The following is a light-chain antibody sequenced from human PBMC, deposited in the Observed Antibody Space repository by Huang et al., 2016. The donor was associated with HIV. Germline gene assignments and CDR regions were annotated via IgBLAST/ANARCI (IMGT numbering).Light chain of an antibody. V-gene: IGKV1-39*01. Sequence: DIQMTQSPSSLSTSIGDRVIITCRASQSITTYLNWYQQKPGKAHNLLISAASTLQSGVPSRFVGSGSGTDFALTISSLQPEDFATYYCQQSYTSPWTFGQGTNVEV. CDR3: QQSYTSPWT. CDR2: AAS. CDR1: QSITTY. J-gene: IGKJ1*01.